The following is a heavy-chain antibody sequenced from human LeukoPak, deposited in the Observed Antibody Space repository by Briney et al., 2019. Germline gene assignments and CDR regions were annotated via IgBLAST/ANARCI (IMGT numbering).Heavy chain of an antibody. J-gene: IGHJ4*02. CDR2: IYYSGST. D-gene: IGHD5-18*01. CDR3: AREKGRYSSPDY. V-gene: IGHV4-59*01. Sequence: SETLSLTCTVSGGSISSYYWSWIRQPPGKGLEWIGYIYYSGSTNYNPSLKSRVTISVDTSKNQFSLKLSSVAAADTAVYYCAREKGRYSSPDYWGQGTLVTVSS. CDR1: GGSISSYY.